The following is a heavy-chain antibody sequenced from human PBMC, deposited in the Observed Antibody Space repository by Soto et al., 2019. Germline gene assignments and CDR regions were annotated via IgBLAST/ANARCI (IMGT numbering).Heavy chain of an antibody. CDR1: GFTFSSYG. CDR2: IWYDGSNK. D-gene: IGHD3-10*01. J-gene: IGHJ4*02. V-gene: IGHV3-33*01. CDR3: ARDAPSVRLDY. Sequence: GGSLRLSCAASGFTFSSYGMHWVRQAPGKGLEWAAVIWYDGSNKYYADSVKGRFTISRDNSKNTLYLQMNSLRAEDTAVYYCARDAPSVRLDYWGQGTLVTVSS.